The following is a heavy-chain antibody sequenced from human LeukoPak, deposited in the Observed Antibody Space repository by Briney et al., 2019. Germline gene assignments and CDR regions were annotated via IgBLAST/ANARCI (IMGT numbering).Heavy chain of an antibody. CDR3: ARGSYDSSGYPSEY. CDR1: GYTFTSYD. J-gene: IGHJ4*02. CDR2: MNPNSGNT. V-gene: IGHV1-8*01. Sequence: GASAKVSCKASGYTFTSYDINWVRQAPGQGLEWMGWMNPNSGNTGYAQKFQGRVTMTRNTSISTAYMELSSLRSEGTAVYYCARGSYDSSGYPSEYWGQGTLVTVSS. D-gene: IGHD3-22*01.